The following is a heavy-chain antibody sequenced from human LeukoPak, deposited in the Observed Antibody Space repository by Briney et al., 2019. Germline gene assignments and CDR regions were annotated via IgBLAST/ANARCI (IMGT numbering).Heavy chain of an antibody. Sequence: SETLSLTCAVSGYSISSGNYWAWIRQPPGKGLEWCGSIYHSGSTYSNPSLKSRVTISVDTSKNQFSLKLSSVTAADTAVYYCARSGGGDCYPFDYWGEGSLVTVSS. CDR3: ARSGGGDCYPFDY. V-gene: IGHV4-38-2*01. CDR1: GYSISSGNY. CDR2: IYHSGST. D-gene: IGHD2-21*02. J-gene: IGHJ4*02.